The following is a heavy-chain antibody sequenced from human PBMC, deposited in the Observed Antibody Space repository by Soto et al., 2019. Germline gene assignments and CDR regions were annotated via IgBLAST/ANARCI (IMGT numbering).Heavy chain of an antibody. Sequence: QVQLVESGGGVVQPGRSLRLSCAASGFTFSSYGMHWVRQAPGKGLEWVAVISYDGSNKYYADSVKGRFTISRDNSKNALALQLNRLRAEDTAVYYCAKDRGVSTLFYYYGMDVWGQGTTVTVSS. D-gene: IGHD3-10*01. CDR2: ISYDGSNK. J-gene: IGHJ6*02. CDR3: AKDRGVSTLFYYYGMDV. V-gene: IGHV3-30*18. CDR1: GFTFSSYG.